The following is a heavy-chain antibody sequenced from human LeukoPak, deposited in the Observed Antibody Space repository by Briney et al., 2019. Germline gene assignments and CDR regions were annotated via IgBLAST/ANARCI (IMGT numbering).Heavy chain of an antibody. CDR2: ISGSGGMT. J-gene: IGHJ4*02. D-gene: IGHD3-3*01. CDR3: ARGWSGDY. V-gene: IGHV3-23*01. Sequence: GGSLRLSCAVSGFTFGSYAMSWVHQALRKGPEWVSGISGSGGMTYYADSVKGRFTISRDNYKNTLYLQMNSLIAEDTAVYSCARGWSGDYWGQGTLVTVSS. CDR1: GFTFGSYA.